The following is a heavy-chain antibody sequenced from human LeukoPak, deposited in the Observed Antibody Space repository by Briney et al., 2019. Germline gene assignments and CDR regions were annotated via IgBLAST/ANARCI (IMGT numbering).Heavy chain of an antibody. D-gene: IGHD6-19*01. CDR3: ATHSNVWLLGN. J-gene: IGHJ4*02. V-gene: IGHV3-15*01. Sequence: KPGGSLRLSCAASGLTFTDVWRSWVRQTPGKGLEWVGRIISKSGGGTTDYAAPVKGRFTISRDDSKNTLYLQMNRLKAEDTAVYYCATHSNVWLLGNWGQGTLVTVSS. CDR2: IISKSGGGTT. CDR1: GLTFTDVW.